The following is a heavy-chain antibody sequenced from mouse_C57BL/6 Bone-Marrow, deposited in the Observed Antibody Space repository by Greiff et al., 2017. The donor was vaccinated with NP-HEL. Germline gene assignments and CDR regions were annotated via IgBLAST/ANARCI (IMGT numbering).Heavy chain of an antibody. Sequence: QVQLKQSGPELVKPGASVKISCKASGYAFSSSWMNWVKQRPGKGLEWIGRIYPGDGDTNYNGKFKGKATLTADEASSTAYMQLSSLTSEDSAVYFCGYYYGSSYSYWYFDVWGTGTTVTVSS. CDR3: GYYYGSSYSYWYFDV. D-gene: IGHD1-1*01. CDR2: IYPGDGDT. J-gene: IGHJ1*03. CDR1: GYAFSSSW. V-gene: IGHV1-82*01.